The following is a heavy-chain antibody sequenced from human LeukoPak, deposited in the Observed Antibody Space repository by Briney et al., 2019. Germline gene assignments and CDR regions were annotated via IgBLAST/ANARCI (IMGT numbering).Heavy chain of an antibody. D-gene: IGHD2-15*01. Sequence: GGSLRLSCAASEFTFSSYTMNWVRQAPGKGLEWVSSISSSSSYIYSADSVKGRFTISRDNAKNSLYLQMNSLRAEDTAFYYCAREGSGYDYWGQGTLVTVSS. J-gene: IGHJ4*02. V-gene: IGHV3-21*01. CDR2: ISSSSSYI. CDR1: EFTFSSYT. CDR3: AREGSGYDY.